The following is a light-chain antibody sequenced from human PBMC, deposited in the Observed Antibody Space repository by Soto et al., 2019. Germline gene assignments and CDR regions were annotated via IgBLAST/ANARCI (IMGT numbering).Light chain of an antibody. V-gene: IGKV1-5*01. CDR1: EDVANY. CDR3: QQYKSWWT. J-gene: IGKJ1*01. Sequence: EIQMTQSPSTLSASVGDTVTIACRASEDVANYLAWHQQKPGRAPMLLISDASDLKSGVPSRFSGSGSGTDFTLIISNLQPDDSATYYCQQYKSWWTFGQGTKVQSK. CDR2: DAS.